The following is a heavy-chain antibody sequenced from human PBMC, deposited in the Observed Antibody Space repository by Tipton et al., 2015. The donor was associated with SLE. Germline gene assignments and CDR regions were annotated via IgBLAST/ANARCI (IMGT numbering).Heavy chain of an antibody. CDR1: GGSMSSDTYY. Sequence: GLVKPSETLSLTCTVSGGSMSSDTYYWSWIRQPAGKGLECIGHVSSRGSPTYHPSLKSRVTISVDTSKNQFSLKLRSVTAADTAVYYCARVKNWGLVDSWGQGTLVTVSS. D-gene: IGHD7-27*01. CDR3: ARVKNWGLVDS. V-gene: IGHV4-61*10. CDR2: VSSRGSP. J-gene: IGHJ4*02.